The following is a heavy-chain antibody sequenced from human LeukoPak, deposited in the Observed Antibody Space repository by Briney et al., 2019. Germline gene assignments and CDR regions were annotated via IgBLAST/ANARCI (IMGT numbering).Heavy chain of an antibody. CDR3: TRGITMVRGLRASYYYYYMDV. D-gene: IGHD3-10*01. CDR2: INTDGSTT. J-gene: IGHJ6*03. V-gene: IGHV3-74*01. Sequence: GGSLRLSCAASGFTFSSYGMHWVRQAPGKGLVWVSRINTDGSTTSYADPVKGRFTISRDNAKDTLYLQMNSLRAEDTAVYYCTRGITMVRGLRASYYYYYMDVWGKGTTVTVSS. CDR1: GFTFSSYG.